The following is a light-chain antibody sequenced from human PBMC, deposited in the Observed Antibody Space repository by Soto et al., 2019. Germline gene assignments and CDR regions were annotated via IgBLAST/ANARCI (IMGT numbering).Light chain of an antibody. J-gene: IGKJ4*01. CDR3: QQYGISPFT. CDR1: QFVSSTY. CDR2: GAS. V-gene: IGKV3-20*01. Sequence: EVVLTQSPGTPSLSPGARATLSCRASQFVSSTYLAWYQQRPGQAPRLLIFGASSRATGIPDRFSGGGSETDFTLTISRLESEDSAVYYCQQYGISPFTFGGGTKVDIK.